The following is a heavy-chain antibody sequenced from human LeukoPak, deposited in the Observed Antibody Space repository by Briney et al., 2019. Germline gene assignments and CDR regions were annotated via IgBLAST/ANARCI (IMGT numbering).Heavy chain of an antibody. D-gene: IGHD6-19*01. CDR3: AKRPSNIAVAKFYFDY. CDR2: ISYDGRTT. V-gene: IGHV3-30-3*02. J-gene: IGHJ4*02. CDR1: EFTFSSYA. Sequence: PGRSLRLSCVASEFTFSSYAMHWVRQAPGKGLEWVSVISYDGRTTYLSDSVKGRFSTSRDNSKNTVNLQMNSLRDEDTAVYYCAKRPSNIAVAKFYFDYWGQGILVTVSS.